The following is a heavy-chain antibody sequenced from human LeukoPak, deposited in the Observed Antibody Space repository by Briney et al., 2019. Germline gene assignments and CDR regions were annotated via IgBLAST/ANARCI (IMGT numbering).Heavy chain of an antibody. D-gene: IGHD2/OR15-2a*01. J-gene: IGHJ5*02. CDR2: IYYSGST. CDR3: ARLWYFDPPGHQPSEVGNWFDP. Sequence: SETLSLTCTVSGGSISSYYWSWIRQPPGKGLEWIGYIYYSGSTNYNPSLKSRVTISVDTSKNQFSLKLSSVTAADTAVYYCARLWYFDPPGHQPSEVGNWFDPWGQGTLVTVSS. V-gene: IGHV4-59*08. CDR1: GGSISSYY.